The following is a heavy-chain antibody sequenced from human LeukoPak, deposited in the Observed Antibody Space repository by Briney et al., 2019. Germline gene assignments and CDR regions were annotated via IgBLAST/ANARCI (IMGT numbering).Heavy chain of an antibody. CDR1: GFTFGSYA. CDR2: IFGSGGSP. CDR3: ARASGYSGYDPFDY. J-gene: IGHJ4*02. Sequence: GGSLRLSCEASGFTFGSYAMYWVRQAPGKGLEWVAGIFGSGGSPHYADSVKGRFTISRDNSKNTLYLQMNTLRAEDTAVYYCARASGYSGYDPFDYWGQGTLVTVSS. D-gene: IGHD5-12*01. V-gene: IGHV3-23*01.